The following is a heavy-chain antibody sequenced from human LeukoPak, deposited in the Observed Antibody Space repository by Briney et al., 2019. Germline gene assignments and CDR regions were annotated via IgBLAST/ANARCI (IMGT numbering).Heavy chain of an antibody. J-gene: IGHJ4*02. D-gene: IGHD4/OR15-4a*01. CDR1: GYTFTNYY. CDR3: ARGRWGATYSLDY. V-gene: IGHV1-46*01. Sequence: ASVKVSGKASGYTFTNYYMHWVRQAPGQGLEWMGMINPSGGSTSYPQKFQGRFTMTRDTSTSTVQMELSRLRSEDTAVYYCARGRWGATYSLDYWGQGTLVTASS. CDR2: INPSGGST.